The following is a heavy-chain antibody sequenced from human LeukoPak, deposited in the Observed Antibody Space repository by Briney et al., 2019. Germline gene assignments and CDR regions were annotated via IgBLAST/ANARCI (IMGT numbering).Heavy chain of an antibody. CDR1: GFTFSGSA. CDR3: ARDPEYSGSYGY. Sequence: GGSLRLSCAASGFTFSGSAMHWVRQAPGKGLEWVSVIYSGGSTYYADSVKGRFTISRDNSKNTLYLQMNSLRAEDTAVYYCARDPEYSGSYGYWGQGTLVTVSS. D-gene: IGHD1-26*01. CDR2: IYSGGST. V-gene: IGHV3-53*01. J-gene: IGHJ4*02.